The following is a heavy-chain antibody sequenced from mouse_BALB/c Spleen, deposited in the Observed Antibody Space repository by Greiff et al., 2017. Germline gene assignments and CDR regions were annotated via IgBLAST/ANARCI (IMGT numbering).Heavy chain of an antibody. Sequence: EVQLQESGPGLVKPSQSLSLTCTVTGYSITSDYAWNWIRQFPGNKLEWMGYISYSGSTSYNPSLKSRISITRDTSKNQFFLQLNSVTTEDTATYYCARGGLAYYFDYWGQGTTLTVSS. J-gene: IGHJ2*01. V-gene: IGHV3-2*02. CDR3: ARGGLAYYFDY. D-gene: IGHD3-3*01. CDR2: ISYSGST. CDR1: GYSITSDYA.